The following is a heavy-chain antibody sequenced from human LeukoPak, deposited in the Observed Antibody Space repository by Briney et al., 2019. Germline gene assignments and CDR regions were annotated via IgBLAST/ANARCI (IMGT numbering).Heavy chain of an antibody. J-gene: IGHJ4*02. CDR3: ARDSDYGSGIYFLDY. CDR1: GCSISSYY. Sequence: PSETLSLTCTVSGCSISSYYWSWLRQPPGKGLEWIGYIYYSGSTNYNPSLKSRVTISVDASTNQFSLKLRSVTAADTAVYYCARDSDYGSGIYFLDYWGQGTLVTVSS. CDR2: IYYSGST. D-gene: IGHD3-10*01. V-gene: IGHV4-59*01.